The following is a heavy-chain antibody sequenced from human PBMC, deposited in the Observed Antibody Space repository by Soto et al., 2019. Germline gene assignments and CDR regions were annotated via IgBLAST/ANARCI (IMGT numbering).Heavy chain of an antibody. CDR3: ARSSTPYYYGSGSPKYYYYGMDV. CDR2: IYPGDSDT. D-gene: IGHD3-10*01. Sequence: GESLKISCKGSGYSFASYWIGWVRQMPGKGLEWMGIIYPGDSDTRYSPSFQGQVTISADKSISTAYLQWSSLKASDTAMYYCARSSTPYYYGSGSPKYYYYGMDVWGQGTTVNVAS. CDR1: GYSFASYW. J-gene: IGHJ6*02. V-gene: IGHV5-51*01.